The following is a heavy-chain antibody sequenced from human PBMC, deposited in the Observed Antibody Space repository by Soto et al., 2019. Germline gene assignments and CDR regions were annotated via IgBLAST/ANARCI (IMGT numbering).Heavy chain of an antibody. CDR1: GYRFSRSG. D-gene: IGHD4-17*01. CDR3: AKYLRSGRHYGVCAGLDN. V-gene: IGHV3-30*18. Sequence: WLRLSCAACGYRFSRSGVHGVREAPGKGLEWVAVITFDGRNKYYADSVRGRFSISRDNSKKTLYLQMNSLRNEDKAVYYCAKYLRSGRHYGVCAGLDNWGQGTLLTVSS. J-gene: IGHJ4*02. CDR2: ITFDGRNK.